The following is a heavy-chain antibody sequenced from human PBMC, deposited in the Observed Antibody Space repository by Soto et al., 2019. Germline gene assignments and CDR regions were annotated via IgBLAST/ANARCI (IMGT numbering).Heavy chain of an antibody. Sequence: GGSLRLSCAASGFTFSSYAMSWVRQAPGKGLEWVSAISGSGGSTYYADSVKGRFTISRDNSKNTLYLQMNSLRAEDTAVYYCAKGLVIFGVVIIPTFDYWGQGTLVTVSS. CDR2: ISGSGGST. CDR1: GFTFSSYA. J-gene: IGHJ4*02. D-gene: IGHD3-3*02. CDR3: AKGLVIFGVVIIPTFDY. V-gene: IGHV3-23*01.